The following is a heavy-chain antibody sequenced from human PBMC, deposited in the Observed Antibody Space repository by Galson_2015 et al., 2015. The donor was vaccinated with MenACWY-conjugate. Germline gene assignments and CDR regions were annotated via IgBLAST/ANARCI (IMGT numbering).Heavy chain of an antibody. CDR1: EVSFTNSW. CDR2: INSDGSST. V-gene: IGHV3-74*03. CDR3: ARAYRATGGTHFGY. J-gene: IGHJ4*02. D-gene: IGHD6-13*01. Sequence: SLRLSYADSEVSFTNSWMHWVSRINSDGSSTTYADSVKGRFTISRDNAKNTLYLQMNSLRGEDTAVYYCARAYRATGGTHFGYWGQGTLVAVSS.